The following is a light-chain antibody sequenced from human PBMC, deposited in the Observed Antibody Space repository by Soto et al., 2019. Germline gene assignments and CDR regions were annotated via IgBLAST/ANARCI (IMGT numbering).Light chain of an antibody. V-gene: IGKV3-20*01. CDR1: QTVRNNY. CDR2: DAS. Sequence: VLMQPPGTRSLSTGERATLSCRASQTVRNNYLAWYQQKPGQAPSLLISDASSRATGIPDRFSGGGSGTDFTLTTSRPEPEDFAVYYCQQFRSYPLTFGRGTKVDI. J-gene: IGKJ4*01. CDR3: QQFRSYPLT.